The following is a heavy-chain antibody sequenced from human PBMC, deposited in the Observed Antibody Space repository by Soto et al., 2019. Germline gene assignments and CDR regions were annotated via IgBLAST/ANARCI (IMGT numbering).Heavy chain of an antibody. J-gene: IGHJ6*02. CDR2: MYNTGST. CDR1: GGSISSYY. V-gene: IGHV4-59*01. Sequence: SETLSLTCTVSGGSISSYYWSWIRQPPGKGLEWIGYMYNTGSTIYNPSLKSRVTISVDTSKNQFSLKLNSVTAADTAVYYCARHLARSCGADCYPLDVWRQGTTVPV. CDR3: ARHLARSCGADCYPLDV. D-gene: IGHD2-21*02.